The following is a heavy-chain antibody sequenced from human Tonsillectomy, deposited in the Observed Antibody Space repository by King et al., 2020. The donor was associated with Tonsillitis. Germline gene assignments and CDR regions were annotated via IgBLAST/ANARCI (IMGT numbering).Heavy chain of an antibody. D-gene: IGHD3-22*01. V-gene: IGHV1-69*01. CDR3: ARGQVFNSYDSNGYYRALDY. CDR1: GGAFSSYA. J-gene: IGHJ4*02. Sequence: QLVQSGAEVKKPGSSVKVSCKASGGAFSSYAISWVRQAPGQGLEWMGGIIPIFGTPNYAQKFQGRVTITADESTSTAYMELSSLRSEDTAMYYCARGQVFNSYDSNGYYRALDYWGQGALVTVSS. CDR2: IIPIFGTP.